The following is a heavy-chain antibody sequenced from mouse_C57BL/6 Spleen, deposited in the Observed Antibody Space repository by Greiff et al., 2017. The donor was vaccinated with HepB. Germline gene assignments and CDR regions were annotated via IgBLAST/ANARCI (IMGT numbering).Heavy chain of an antibody. J-gene: IGHJ1*03. Sequence: VQLQQSGPGLVQPSQSLSITCTVSGFSFTSYGVHWVRQSPGKGLEWLGVIWRGGSTDYNAAFMSRLSITKDNSKSQVFFKMNSLQADDTAIYYCAKAYYDYDERYFDVWGTGTTVTVSS. CDR1: GFSFTSYG. V-gene: IGHV2-5*01. CDR2: IWRGGST. CDR3: AKAYYDYDERYFDV. D-gene: IGHD2-4*01.